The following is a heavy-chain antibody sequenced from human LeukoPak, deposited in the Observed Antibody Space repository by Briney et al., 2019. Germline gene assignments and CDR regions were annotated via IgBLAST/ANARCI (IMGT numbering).Heavy chain of an antibody. J-gene: IGHJ4*02. CDR1: GGSIRSYH. V-gene: IGHV4-59*08. CDR3: ARTTSNRSADY. CDR2: INSRGDT. D-gene: IGHD2/OR15-2a*01. Sequence: SETLSLTCTVSGGSIRSYHWSWIRQSPGKALEWIASINSRGDTKYNPSLKSRVTISMDTPKDKFSLKVSSVTDADTALYFCARTTSNRSADYWGQGTQVTVSA.